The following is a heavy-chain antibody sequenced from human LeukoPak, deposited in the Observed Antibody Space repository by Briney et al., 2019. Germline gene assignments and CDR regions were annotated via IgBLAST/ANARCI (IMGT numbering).Heavy chain of an antibody. Sequence: SQTLSLTCTVSGGSISSGSYYWSWIRQPAGKGLEWIGRIYTSGSTNYNPSLKSRVTISVDTSKNQFSLKLSSVTAADTAVYYCASGTVTTKEFDYWGQGTLVTVSS. CDR2: IYTSGST. CDR1: GGSISSGSYY. V-gene: IGHV4-61*02. D-gene: IGHD4-17*01. CDR3: ASGTVTTKEFDY. J-gene: IGHJ4*02.